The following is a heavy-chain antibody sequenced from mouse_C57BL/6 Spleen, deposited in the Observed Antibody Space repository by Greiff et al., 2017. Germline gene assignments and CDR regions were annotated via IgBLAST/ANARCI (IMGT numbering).Heavy chain of an antibody. Sequence: QVQLQQSGAELVRPGTSVKVSCKASGYAFTNYLIEWVKQRPGQGLEWIGVINPGSGGTNYNEKFKGKATLTADKSSSTAYMQLSSLTSEDSAVYFCAREGPYYYGSSPYAMDYWGQGTSVTAAS. CDR2: INPGSGGT. D-gene: IGHD1-1*01. CDR1: GYAFTNYL. J-gene: IGHJ4*01. V-gene: IGHV1-54*01. CDR3: AREGPYYYGSSPYAMDY.